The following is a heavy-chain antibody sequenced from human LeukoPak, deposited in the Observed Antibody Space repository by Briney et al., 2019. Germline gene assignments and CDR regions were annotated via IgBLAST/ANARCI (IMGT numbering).Heavy chain of an antibody. Sequence: HSGRSLRLSCAASGFTFSTFAMIWVRQPPGKGLEWVSSIFPSGGEIHYADSVRGRFTISRDNSKSTLSLQMNSLRAEDTAIYYCATYRQVLLPFESWGQGTLVTVSS. D-gene: IGHD2-8*02. J-gene: IGHJ4*02. V-gene: IGHV3-23*01. CDR3: ATYRQVLLPFES. CDR2: IFPSGGEI. CDR1: GFTFSTFA.